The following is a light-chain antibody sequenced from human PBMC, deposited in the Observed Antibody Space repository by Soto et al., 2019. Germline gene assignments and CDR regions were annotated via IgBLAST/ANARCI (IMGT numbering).Light chain of an antibody. CDR3: QQSYDVPLT. CDR1: QPIISY. J-gene: IGKJ2*01. Sequence: DIQMTQSPSSLSASIGDRVTIACRASQPIISYLSWYQQKLGKAPKLLIYAASSLQSGVPSRFSGSGSGTDFTLTISSLQPGDFATYYCQQSYDVPLTFGQGTRVEVK. CDR2: AAS. V-gene: IGKV1-39*01.